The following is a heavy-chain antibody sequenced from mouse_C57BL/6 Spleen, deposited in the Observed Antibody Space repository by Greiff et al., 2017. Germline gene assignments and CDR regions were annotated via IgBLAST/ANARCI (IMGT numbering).Heavy chain of an antibody. CDR3: ARSAIYYGSSFAY. Sequence: EVQLKESGPELVKPGASVKIPCKASGYTFTDYNMDWVKQSHGKSLEWIGDINPNNGGTIYNQKFKGKATLTVDKSSSTAYMELRSLTSEDTAVYYCARSAIYYGSSFAYWGQGTLVTVSA. CDR2: INPNNGGT. V-gene: IGHV1-18*01. CDR1: GYTFTDYN. D-gene: IGHD1-1*01. J-gene: IGHJ3*01.